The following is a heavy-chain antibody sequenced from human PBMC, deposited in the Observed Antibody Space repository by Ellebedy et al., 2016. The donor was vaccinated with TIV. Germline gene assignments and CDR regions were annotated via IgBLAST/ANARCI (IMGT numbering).Heavy chain of an antibody. J-gene: IGHJ4*02. Sequence: GGSLRLSXAASGFTFSSYWMHWVRQAPGKELEWVANIKPDGSGKYYVDSVRGRFTISRDNAKNSLYLQMNSLRAEDTAVYYCARAVGGSGAYWGQGTLVTVSS. CDR1: GFTFSSYW. CDR2: IKPDGSGK. CDR3: ARAVGGSGAY. V-gene: IGHV3-7*01. D-gene: IGHD3-3*01.